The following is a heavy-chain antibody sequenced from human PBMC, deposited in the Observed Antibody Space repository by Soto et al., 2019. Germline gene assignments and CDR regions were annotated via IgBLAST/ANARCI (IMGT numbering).Heavy chain of an antibody. CDR3: LKNPGYYNGSTGYHFAY. J-gene: IGHJ4*02. Sequence: RISCAACRVTVYSDAMTLARQNTGKGLEWVSSISGSGGHIYYADSVKGRFTISRDNSKNTLYLQMNSLRAEDTAVYYCLKNPGYYNGSTGYHFAYRVQGTLVPVSS. CDR1: RVTVYSDA. CDR2: ISGSGGHI. V-gene: IGHV3-23*01. D-gene: IGHD3-22*01.